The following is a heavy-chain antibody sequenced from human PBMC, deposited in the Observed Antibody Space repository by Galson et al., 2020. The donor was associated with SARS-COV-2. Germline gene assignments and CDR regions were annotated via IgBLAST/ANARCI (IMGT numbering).Heavy chain of an antibody. CDR3: ARSCSSTTCFQPDGMDV. J-gene: IGHJ6*02. CDR1: GYTFTGYY. Sequence: ASVTVSCKASGYTFTGYYLHWVRQAPGQGLAWMGWINPNRGGTNYAQKFQGRVTMTGDTSLSTAYMELSSLRSDETAVYFCARSCSSTTCFQPDGMDVWGQGTTVTVSS. V-gene: IGHV1-2*02. CDR2: INPNRGGT. D-gene: IGHD2-2*01.